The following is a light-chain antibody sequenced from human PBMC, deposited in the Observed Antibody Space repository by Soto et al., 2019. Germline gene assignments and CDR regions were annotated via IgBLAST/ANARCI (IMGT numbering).Light chain of an antibody. Sequence: EIVMTQSPATLSVSPGERATLSCRASQSVSSNLAWYQQKPGQAPRLLIYRASTRATGIPARFSGSGSGTEFTLTISSLQCEDFSVYYCQQYNNWPRTFGQGTKVEIK. CDR3: QQYNNWPRT. J-gene: IGKJ1*01. V-gene: IGKV3-15*01. CDR2: RAS. CDR1: QSVSSN.